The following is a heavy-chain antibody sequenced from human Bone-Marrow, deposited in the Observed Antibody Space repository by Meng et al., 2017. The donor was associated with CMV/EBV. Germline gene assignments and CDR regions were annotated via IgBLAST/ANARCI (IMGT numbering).Heavy chain of an antibody. CDR3: VRGRNYYDISGYLDY. CDR1: GFTFSSYA. CDR2: ISYDGSNI. Sequence: GGSLRLSCAASGFTFSSYAFHWVRQAPGKGLEWVALISYDGSNIYDADSVKGRFSISRDNSKNMLYLQMNSLRDEDTAVYYCVRGRNYYDISGYLDYWGQGTRVTVYS. V-gene: IGHV3-30*04. D-gene: IGHD3-22*01. J-gene: IGHJ4*02.